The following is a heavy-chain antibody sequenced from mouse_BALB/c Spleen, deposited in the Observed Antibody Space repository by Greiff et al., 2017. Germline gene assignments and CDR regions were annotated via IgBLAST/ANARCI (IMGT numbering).Heavy chain of an antibody. J-gene: IGHJ2*01. CDR1: GFNIKDTY. Sequence: VQLKQSGAELVKPGASVKLSCTASGFNIKDTYMHWVKQRPEQGLEWIGRIDPANGNTKYDPKFQGKATITADTSSNTAYLQLSSLTSEDTAVYYCASYAYFDYWGQGTTLTVSS. D-gene: IGHD2-12*01. CDR2: IDPANGNT. V-gene: IGHV14-3*02. CDR3: ASYAYFDY.